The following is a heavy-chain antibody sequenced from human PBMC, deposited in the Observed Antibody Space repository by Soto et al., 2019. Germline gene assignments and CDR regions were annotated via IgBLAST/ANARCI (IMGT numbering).Heavy chain of an antibody. CDR3: ARTNGKAIADRQEYGMDV. CDR1: GYTFTSYG. Sequence: WASVKVSCKASGYTFTSYGISWVRQAPGQGLEWMGWISAYNGNTNYAQKLQGRVTMTTDTSTSTAYMELRSLRSDDTAVYYCARTNGKAIADRQEYGMDVCGQGTTVTFSS. D-gene: IGHD6-6*01. CDR2: ISAYNGNT. V-gene: IGHV1-18*04. J-gene: IGHJ6*02.